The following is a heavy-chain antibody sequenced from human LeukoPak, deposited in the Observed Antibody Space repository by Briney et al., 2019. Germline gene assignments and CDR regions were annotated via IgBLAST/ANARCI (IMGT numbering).Heavy chain of an antibody. CDR1: GFTFSDYG. V-gene: IGHV3-21*01. J-gene: IGHJ4*02. CDR3: ARDYFYCGGDCFVDY. Sequence: GGSLRLSCAASGFTFSDYGVNWVRQAPGKGLEWVSSISGSGRSIFYADSVRGRFTISRDNAKNSLYLQMNSLRAEVTAVYYCARDYFYCGGDCFVDYWGQGTLVTVSS. D-gene: IGHD2-21*02. CDR2: ISGSGRSI.